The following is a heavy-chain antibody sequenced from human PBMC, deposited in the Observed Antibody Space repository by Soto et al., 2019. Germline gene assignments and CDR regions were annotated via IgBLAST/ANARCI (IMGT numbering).Heavy chain of an antibody. D-gene: IGHD3-22*01. CDR1: GYSFTNYY. V-gene: IGHV1-46*01. CDR2: IHPNGGGT. CDR3: ASTYYYDSSGYYWRTPGY. J-gene: IGHJ4*02. Sequence: ASVKVSCKASGYSFTNYYMHWVRQAPGQGLEYMGVIHPNGGGTSYAQKFQGRVTITRDTSASIAYMELSSLRSEDTAVYYCASTYYYDSSGYYWRTPGYWGQG.